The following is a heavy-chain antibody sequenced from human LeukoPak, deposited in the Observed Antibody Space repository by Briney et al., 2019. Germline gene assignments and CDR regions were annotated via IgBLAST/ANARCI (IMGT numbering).Heavy chain of an antibody. V-gene: IGHV4-31*03. CDR2: IYYSGST. J-gene: IGHJ4*02. D-gene: IGHD1-26*01. CDR1: GGSISSGGYY. Sequence: SETLSLTCTVSGGSISSGGYYWSWIRQHPGKGLEWIGYIYYSGSTYYNPSLTGRVTISVDRSDNQFSLKVNSVTAADTAVYYCALGYHDVWERWGQGTLVTVSS. CDR3: ALGYHDVWER.